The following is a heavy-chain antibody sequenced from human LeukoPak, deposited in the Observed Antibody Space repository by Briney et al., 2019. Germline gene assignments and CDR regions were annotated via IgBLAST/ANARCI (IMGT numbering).Heavy chain of an antibody. CDR3: ARVVGATGY. Sequence: PGGSLRLSCAASGFSITDWPLSWVRQAPGEGLEWVANIKQDGSEKYYVDSVKGRFTISRDNAKNSLYLQMNSLRAEDTAVYYCARVVGATGYWGQGTLVTVSS. CDR1: GFSITDWP. V-gene: IGHV3-7*01. D-gene: IGHD1-26*01. J-gene: IGHJ4*02. CDR2: IKQDGSEK.